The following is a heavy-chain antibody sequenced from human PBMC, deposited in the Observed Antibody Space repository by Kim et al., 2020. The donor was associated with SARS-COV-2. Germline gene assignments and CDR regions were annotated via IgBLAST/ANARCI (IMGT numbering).Heavy chain of an antibody. V-gene: IGHV3-9*01. D-gene: IGHD3-10*01. Sequence: GGSLRLSCAASGFTFDDYAMHWVRQAPGKGLEWVSGISWGTDNTGYADSVKGRFNISRDNARNSLYLQMNSLRAEDTALYYCAKDMKASYGLGSPLDYWGQGTLVTVSS. CDR3: AKDMKASYGLGSPLDY. CDR1: GFTFDDYA. CDR2: ISWGTDNT. J-gene: IGHJ4*02.